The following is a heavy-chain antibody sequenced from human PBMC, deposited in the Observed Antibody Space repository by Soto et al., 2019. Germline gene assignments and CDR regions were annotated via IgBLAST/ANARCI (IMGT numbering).Heavy chain of an antibody. CDR2: AHYSGTT. D-gene: IGHD3-22*01. J-gene: IGHJ5*02. CDR1: CGSIRAYS. V-gene: IGHV4-59*01. Sequence: PSETLSPTCAISCGSIRAYSWSWIRPPPGKGPEWIGFAHYSGTTNYNPSLKSRVAMSVDTSMNRFSLNLTSVTAADTAVYYCATHGGNGGYRFGHWGQGTLVTVS. CDR3: ATHGGNGGYRFGH.